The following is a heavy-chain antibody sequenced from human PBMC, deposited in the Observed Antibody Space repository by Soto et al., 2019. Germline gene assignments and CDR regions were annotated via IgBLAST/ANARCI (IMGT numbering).Heavy chain of an antibody. J-gene: IGHJ4*02. Sequence: GGSLRLSCAASGFTFSSYSMNWVRQAPGKGLEWVSYISSSSSTIYYADSVKGRFTISRDNAKNSLYLQMNSLRDEGTAVYYCASWRNYEEVFDYWGQGTLVTVSS. D-gene: IGHD1-7*01. CDR3: ASWRNYEEVFDY. CDR1: GFTFSSYS. CDR2: ISSSSSTI. V-gene: IGHV3-48*02.